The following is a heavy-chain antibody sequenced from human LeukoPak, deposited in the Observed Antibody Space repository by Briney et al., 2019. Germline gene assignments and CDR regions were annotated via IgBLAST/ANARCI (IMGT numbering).Heavy chain of an antibody. V-gene: IGHV1-2*02. CDR3: ARASSHSNDWYAGLLDF. Sequence: ASVKVSCKASGYTFTGYYMHWVRQAPGQGLEWMGWINPSSGGTNYAQKFQGRVTMTRDTSISTAYMELSRLRSDDTAVYYCARASSHSNDWYAGLLDFWGQGTLVTVSS. D-gene: IGHD6-19*01. CDR1: GYTFTGYY. J-gene: IGHJ4*02. CDR2: INPSSGGT.